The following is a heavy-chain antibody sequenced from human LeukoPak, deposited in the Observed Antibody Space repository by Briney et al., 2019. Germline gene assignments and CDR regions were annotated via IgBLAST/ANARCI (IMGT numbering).Heavy chain of an antibody. CDR3: ARAYPYYDFWSGYYYYFDY. J-gene: IGHJ4*02. D-gene: IGHD3-3*01. Sequence: ASVKVSCKASGYTFTSYGISWVRQAPGQGLEWMGWISAYNGNTNYAQKLQGRVTMTTDTSTSTAYMELRSLRSDDTAVYYCARAYPYYDFWSGYYYYFDYWGQGTLVTVS. V-gene: IGHV1-18*01. CDR1: GYTFTSYG. CDR2: ISAYNGNT.